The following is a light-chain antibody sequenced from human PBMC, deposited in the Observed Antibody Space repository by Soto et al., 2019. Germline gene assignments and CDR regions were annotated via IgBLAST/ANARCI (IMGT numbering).Light chain of an antibody. CDR3: SSYATSDTFV. CDR1: ASDVGAYNY. V-gene: IGLV2-14*01. J-gene: IGLJ1*01. Sequence: QSALTQPASVSGSPGQSITISCTGTASDVGAYNYVSWYQHHPGKAPKLMIYEVSNRPSGVSNRFSGSKSVNTASLTISGLQAEDEADYYCSSYATSDTFVFGTGTKLTVL. CDR2: EVS.